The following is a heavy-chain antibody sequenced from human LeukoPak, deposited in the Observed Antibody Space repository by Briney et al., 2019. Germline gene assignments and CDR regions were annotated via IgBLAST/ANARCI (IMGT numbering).Heavy chain of an antibody. Sequence: PGGSLRLSCAASGFTVSSSHMTWVRQAVGKGVEWVSFIYSGGDTSYADSVKGRFTISRDNSKNTLYLQMNSLRAEDTAVYYCARVYNYVFDYWGQGTLVTVSP. D-gene: IGHD3-10*02. J-gene: IGHJ4*02. V-gene: IGHV3-53*01. CDR3: ARVYNYVFDY. CDR2: IYSGGDT. CDR1: GFTVSSSH.